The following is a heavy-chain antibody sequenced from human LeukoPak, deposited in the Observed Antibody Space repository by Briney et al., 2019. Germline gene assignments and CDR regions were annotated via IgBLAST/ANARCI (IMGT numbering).Heavy chain of an antibody. D-gene: IGHD2-2*02. Sequence: GGSLRLSCAASGFTVSSNYMSWVRQAPGKGLEWVGRIKSKTHGGTTDYAAPVYGRFTVSRDDSKNTLYLQMNSQQTEDTAVYYCTTFSDCTSSICYTNYWGQGTLVTVSS. J-gene: IGHJ4*02. CDR1: GFTVSSNY. CDR3: TTFSDCTSSICYTNY. V-gene: IGHV3-15*01. CDR2: IKSKTHGGTT.